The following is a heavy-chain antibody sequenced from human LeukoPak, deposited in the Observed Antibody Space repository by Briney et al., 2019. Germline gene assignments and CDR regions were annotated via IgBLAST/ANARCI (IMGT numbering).Heavy chain of an antibody. CDR3: ASAIVGATIFDY. D-gene: IGHD1-26*01. Sequence: GGSLRLSCAVSGFTVSSNYMSWVRQAPGKGLEWVSVIYSGGSTYYADSVKGRFTISRDNSKNTLYLQMNSLRAEDTAVYYCASAIVGATIFDYWGQGTLVTVSS. CDR2: IYSGGST. CDR1: GFTVSSNY. V-gene: IGHV3-66*02. J-gene: IGHJ4*02.